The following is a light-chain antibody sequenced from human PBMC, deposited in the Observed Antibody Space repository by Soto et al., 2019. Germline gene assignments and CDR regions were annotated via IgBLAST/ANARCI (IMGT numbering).Light chain of an antibody. J-gene: IGKJ4*01. V-gene: IGKV3-15*01. CDR1: QSISSS. CDR3: QQYNNWPPLT. Sequence: EIVMTQSPATLSVSPGERATLSCRASQSISSSLAWYQQKPGQPPRLLIYETSTRATGIPARFSGGGSGTELTLTISSLQSEDSAVYYCQQYNNWPPLTFGGGTKVEIK. CDR2: ETS.